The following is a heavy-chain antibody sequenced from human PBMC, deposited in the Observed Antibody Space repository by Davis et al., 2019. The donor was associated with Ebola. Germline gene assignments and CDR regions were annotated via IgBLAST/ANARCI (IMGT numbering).Heavy chain of an antibody. CDR3: ARGSGRFTVVVTANAFDI. CDR1: RYTFTRYA. Sequence: AASVTVSCKASRYTFTRYAMHSLRQAPGQRLEWMGWINTDNGNTKYSQKLQGRVTFTRETSASTAYMELSSLRSEDTAVYYCARGSGRFTVVVTANAFDIWGQGTMVTVSS. D-gene: IGHD2-21*02. V-gene: IGHV1-3*04. J-gene: IGHJ3*02. CDR2: INTDNGNT.